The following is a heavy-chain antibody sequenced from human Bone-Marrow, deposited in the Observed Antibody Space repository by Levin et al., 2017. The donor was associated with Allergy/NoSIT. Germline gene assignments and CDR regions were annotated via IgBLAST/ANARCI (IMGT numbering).Heavy chain of an antibody. CDR3: ATGIYCHATSCSSGYWYFDL. CDR1: GYILSDLP. D-gene: IGHD2-15*01. J-gene: IGHJ2*01. V-gene: IGHV1-24*01. Sequence: ASVKVSCNLSGYILSDLPMHWVRQAPGEGLEWIGTFDPKDDRPIYAQNFQGRVTLTEDTSSNTAYMEVTGLRSTDTAVYYCATGIYCHATSCSSGYWYFDLWGRGTLVTVSS. CDR2: FDPKDDRP.